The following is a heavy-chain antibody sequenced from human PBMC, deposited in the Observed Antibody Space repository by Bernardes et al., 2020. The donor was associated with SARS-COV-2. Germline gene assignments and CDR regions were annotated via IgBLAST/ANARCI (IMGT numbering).Heavy chain of an antibody. CDR2: IYSSGST. CDR1: GGSVSSGSYY. J-gene: IGHJ5*02. V-gene: IGHV4-61*01. Sequence: SETLSLTCTVSGGSVSSGSYYWSWIRQPPGKGLEWIGYIYSSGSTNYNPSLKSRVTISVDTSKNQFSLKLSSVTAADTAVYYCAREVMRSGWLNWFDPWGQGTLVTVSS. D-gene: IGHD6-19*01. CDR3: AREVMRSGWLNWFDP.